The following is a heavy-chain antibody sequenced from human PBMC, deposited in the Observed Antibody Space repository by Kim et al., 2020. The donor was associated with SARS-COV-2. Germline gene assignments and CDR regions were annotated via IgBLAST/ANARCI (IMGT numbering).Heavy chain of an antibody. CDR1: GYTFTSYY. D-gene: IGHD3-10*01. V-gene: IGHV1-46*01. J-gene: IGHJ5*02. CDR2: INPSGGST. CDR3: AIRITMVRGVA. Sequence: ASVKVSCKASGYTFTSYYMHWVRQAPGQGLEWMGIINPSGGSTIYAQKFQGRVTMTRDTSTSTVYMELSSLRSEDTAVYYCAIRITMVRGVAWGQGTLVTVSS.